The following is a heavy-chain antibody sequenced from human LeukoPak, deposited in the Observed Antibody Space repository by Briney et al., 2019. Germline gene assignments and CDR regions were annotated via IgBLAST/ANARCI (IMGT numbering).Heavy chain of an antibody. CDR2: ISWNSGSI. V-gene: IGHV3-9*01. CDR1: GFTFDDYA. D-gene: IGHD6-19*01. J-gene: IGHJ4*02. CDR3: AKESIAVAGTFDY. Sequence: GRSLRLSCAASGFTFDDYAMHWVRQAPGKGLGWVSGISWNSGSIGYADSVKGRFTISRDNAKNSLYLQMNSLRAEDTASYYCAKESIAVAGTFDYWGQGTLVTVSS.